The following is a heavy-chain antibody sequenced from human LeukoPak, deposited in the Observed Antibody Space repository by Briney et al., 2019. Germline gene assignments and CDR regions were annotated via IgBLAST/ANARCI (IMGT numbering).Heavy chain of an antibody. D-gene: IGHD4-17*01. CDR1: GGSISSGGYY. CDR3: ARGDYEHWFDP. V-gene: IGHV4-39*01. CDR2: IYYSGST. J-gene: IGHJ5*02. Sequence: SQTLSLTCTVSGGSISSGGYYWSWIRQPPGKGLEWIGSIYYSGSTYYNPSLKSRVTISVDTSKNQFSLKLSSVTAADTAVYYCARGDYEHWFDPWGQGTLVTVSS.